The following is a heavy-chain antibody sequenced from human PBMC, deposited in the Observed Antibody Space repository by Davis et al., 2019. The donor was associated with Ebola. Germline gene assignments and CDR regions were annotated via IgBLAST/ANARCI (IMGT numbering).Heavy chain of an antibody. CDR1: GFSFSTYT. Sequence: GGSLRLSCAASGFSFSTYTMTWVRQAPGKGLEWVSSISISSAFIYYADSVKGRFTISRDNSKNTLYLQMNSLRAEDTAVYYCAKDLQSGSYYGRFDYWGQGTLVTVSS. V-gene: IGHV3-21*01. CDR2: ISISSAFI. D-gene: IGHD1-26*01. CDR3: AKDLQSGSYYGRFDY. J-gene: IGHJ4*02.